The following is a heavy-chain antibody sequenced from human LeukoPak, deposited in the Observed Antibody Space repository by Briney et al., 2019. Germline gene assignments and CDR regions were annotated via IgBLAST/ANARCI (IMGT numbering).Heavy chain of an antibody. CDR1: GFTFSDYY. D-gene: IGHD6-6*01. Sequence: GGSLRLSCAASGFTFSDYYMSWIRQAPGKGLEWVSYISSSSSYTNYADSVKGRFTISRDNAKNSLYLQMNSLRAEDTAVYYCARVISEEQFDFHYWGQGTLVTVSS. CDR3: ARVISEEQFDFHY. V-gene: IGHV3-11*06. CDR2: ISSSSSYT. J-gene: IGHJ4*02.